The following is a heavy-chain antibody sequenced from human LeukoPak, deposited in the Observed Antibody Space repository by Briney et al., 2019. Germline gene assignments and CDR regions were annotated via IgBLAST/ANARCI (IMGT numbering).Heavy chain of an antibody. J-gene: IGHJ6*03. CDR2: IYYSGST. Sequence: SETLSLTCTVSGGSISSSSYYWGWIRQPPGKGLEWIGSIYYSGSTYYNPSLKSRVTISVDTSKNQFSLKLSSVTADDTAVYYCARVGGFYYGSGNIKYYYYMDVWGKGTTVTVSS. V-gene: IGHV4-39*07. D-gene: IGHD3-10*01. CDR3: ARVGGFYYGSGNIKYYYYMDV. CDR1: GGSISSSSYY.